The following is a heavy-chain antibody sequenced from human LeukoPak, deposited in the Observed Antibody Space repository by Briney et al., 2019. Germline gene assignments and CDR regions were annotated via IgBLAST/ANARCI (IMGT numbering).Heavy chain of an antibody. CDR1: GGSFSGYY. Sequence: SETLSLTCAVYGGSFSGYYWSWVRQPPGKGLEWIGEINHSGSTNYNPSLTSRVTISVDTSKNQFSLKLSSVTAADTAVYYWARGRYFDCIDVWGQGTTLTVSS. D-gene: IGHD3-9*01. V-gene: IGHV4-34*01. CDR2: INHSGST. CDR3: ARGRYFDCIDV. J-gene: IGHJ6*02.